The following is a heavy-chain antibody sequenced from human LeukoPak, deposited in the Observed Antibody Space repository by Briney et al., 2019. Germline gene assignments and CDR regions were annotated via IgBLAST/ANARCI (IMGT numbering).Heavy chain of an antibody. CDR3: ASVDYYGSGNYYNDVDD. CDR2: ISSSSSYI. V-gene: IGHV3-21*01. Sequence: PGGSQRLSCAASGFTFSSYSMNWVRQAPGEGLEWVSSISSSSSYIYYADSVKGRFTISRDNAKNSLYLQMNSLRAEDTALYYCASVDYYGSGNYYNDVDDWGNGTTVTVSS. CDR1: GFTFSSYS. D-gene: IGHD3-10*01. J-gene: IGHJ6*04.